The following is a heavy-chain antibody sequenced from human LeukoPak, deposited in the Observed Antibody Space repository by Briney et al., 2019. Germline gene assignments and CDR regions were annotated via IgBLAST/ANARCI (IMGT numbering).Heavy chain of an antibody. D-gene: IGHD3-9*01. CDR2: ISGDGGYR. CDR1: GFAFDDYA. Sequence: GGSLRLSCAASGFAFDDYAMHWVRQPPGKGLEWVSLISGDGGYRQYGDYVKGRFTISRDNSKNSLYLQLNSLETEDTALYYCAKVLRFFDSSSAGYYYYGMDVWGQGTTVTVSS. J-gene: IGHJ6*02. V-gene: IGHV3-43*02. CDR3: AKVLRFFDSSSAGYYYYGMDV.